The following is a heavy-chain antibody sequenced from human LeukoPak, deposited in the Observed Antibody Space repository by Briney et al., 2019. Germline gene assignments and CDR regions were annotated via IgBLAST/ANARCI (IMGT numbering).Heavy chain of an antibody. V-gene: IGHV1-69*05. Sequence: SVKVSCKASGGAFSSYAISWVRQAPGQGLEWMGGIIPIFGTANYAQKLQGRVTMTTDTSTSTAYMELRSLRSDDTAVYYCARDLSGSYVGLVVYWGQGTLVTVSS. CDR3: ARDLSGSYVGLVVY. CDR1: GGAFSSYA. CDR2: IIPIFGTA. D-gene: IGHD1-26*01. J-gene: IGHJ4*02.